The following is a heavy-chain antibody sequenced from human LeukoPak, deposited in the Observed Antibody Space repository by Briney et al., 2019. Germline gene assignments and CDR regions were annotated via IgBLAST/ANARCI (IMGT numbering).Heavy chain of an antibody. V-gene: IGHV2-5*02. CDR1: GFSLNTNGVG. CDR2: ISRDDDK. Sequence: SGPTLVNPTETLTLTCTFSGFSLNTNGVGVGWIRQPPGKALECLALISRDDDKRYSPSLKSRLTITKDTSKNQVALTLANLDPVDTATYYCAHTGSAHGDDWFDPWGQGTLVTVPS. D-gene: IGHD7-27*01. J-gene: IGHJ5*02. CDR3: AHTGSAHGDDWFDP.